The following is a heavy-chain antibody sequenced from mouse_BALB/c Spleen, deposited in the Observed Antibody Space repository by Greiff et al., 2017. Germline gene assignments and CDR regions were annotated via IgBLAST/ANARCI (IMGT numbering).Heavy chain of an antibody. CDR3: TRYGNYGYFDV. CDR2: INPSNGGT. D-gene: IGHD2-1*01. Sequence: VQLQQSGAELVKPGASVKLSCKASGYTFTSYYMYWVKQRPGQGLEWIGEINPSNGGTNFNEKFKSKATLTVDKSSSTAYMQLSSLTSEDSAVYYCTRYGNYGYFDVWGAGTTVTVSS. J-gene: IGHJ1*01. V-gene: IGHV1S81*02. CDR1: GYTFTSYY.